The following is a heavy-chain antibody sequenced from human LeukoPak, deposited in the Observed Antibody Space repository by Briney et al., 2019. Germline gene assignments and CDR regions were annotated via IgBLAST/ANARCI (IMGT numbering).Heavy chain of an antibody. J-gene: IGHJ4*02. V-gene: IGHV1-69-2*01. D-gene: IGHD2/OR15-2a*01. CDR1: AYIFIDYY. CDR3: SVSMSTIDY. Sequence: ASVKVSCKASAYIFIDYYIHWVQQAPGKGVEWMGRVDPEDGEAIYAEKFQDRVTLSADTSTDTSYMELSSLRAEDTAAYYCSVSMSTIDYWGQGTLVTVSS. CDR2: VDPEDGEA.